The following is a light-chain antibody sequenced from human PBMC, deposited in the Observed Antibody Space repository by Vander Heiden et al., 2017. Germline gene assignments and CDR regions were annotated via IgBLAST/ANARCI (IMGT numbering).Light chain of an antibody. CDR2: FAS. Sequence: AIQMTQSPSSLSASVGDRVTITCRASQDIRSELGWYQQKPGKAPKLLIYFASTLQSGVPSRFSGSGSGTDFTLTINSLQPEDFATYYCLQDHSYPWTFGPGTKVEI. J-gene: IGKJ1*01. V-gene: IGKV1-6*01. CDR1: QDIRSE. CDR3: LQDHSYPWT.